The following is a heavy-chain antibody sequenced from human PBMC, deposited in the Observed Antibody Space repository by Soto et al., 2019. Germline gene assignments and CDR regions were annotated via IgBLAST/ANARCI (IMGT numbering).Heavy chain of an antibody. D-gene: IGHD3-3*01. Sequence: ASVKVSCKAFGYSFPSYGITWVRQAPGQRLEWMGWVSGYNRNTNYAQKFQDRVTMTTDTSTSTAYMELRSLRSDDTAVYYCARGGDIDFWSGYSREYSYYGMDVW. CDR1: GYSFPSYG. CDR3: ARGGDIDFWSGYSREYSYYGMDV. J-gene: IGHJ6*01. V-gene: IGHV1-18*01. CDR2: VSGYNRNT.